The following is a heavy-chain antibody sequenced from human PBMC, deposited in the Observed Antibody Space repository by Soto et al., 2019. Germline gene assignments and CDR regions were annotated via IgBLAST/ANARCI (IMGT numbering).Heavy chain of an antibody. D-gene: IGHD6-13*01. CDR2: VYNSGST. Sequence: TLSLTCTVSGGSISSNYWTWIRQPPGKGLEWIGYVYNSGSTNYNPSLKSRVTISEDTSKSQFSLKVNSMTAADTAVYYCARYRREAVAGYTLDNWGQGMLVTVSS. J-gene: IGHJ4*02. CDR1: GGSISSNY. V-gene: IGHV4-59*01. CDR3: ARYRREAVAGYTLDN.